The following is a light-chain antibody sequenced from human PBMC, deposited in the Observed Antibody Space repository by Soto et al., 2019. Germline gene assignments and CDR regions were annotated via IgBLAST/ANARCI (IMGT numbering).Light chain of an antibody. CDR3: ETWDSNTHTV. CDR1: SGHSSYI. J-gene: IGLJ3*02. Sequence: QSVLTQSSSASASLGSSVKLTCTLSSGHSSYIIAWHQQQPGKAPRYLMKLEGSGSYNKGSGVPDRFSGSSSGADRYLTISPLQFQDEADYDCETWDSNTHTVFGGGTKLTVL. CDR2: LEGSGSY. V-gene: IGLV4-60*02.